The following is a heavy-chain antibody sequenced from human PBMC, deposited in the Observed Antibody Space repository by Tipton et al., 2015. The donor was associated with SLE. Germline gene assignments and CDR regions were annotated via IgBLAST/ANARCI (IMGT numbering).Heavy chain of an antibody. J-gene: IGHJ4*02. V-gene: IGHV4-59*11. D-gene: IGHD2-15*01. CDR1: GGSITSHY. Sequence: LRLSCTVSGGSITSHYWNWIRQPQGKGLEWIGYVSYSGTTSYKPSLKSRVTISVDRAKNQFSLKLRSVTAADTAVYYCAGGWQDYCSGGTCYALDYWGQGKLVTVSS. CDR2: VSYSGTT. CDR3: AGGWQDYCSGGTCYALDY.